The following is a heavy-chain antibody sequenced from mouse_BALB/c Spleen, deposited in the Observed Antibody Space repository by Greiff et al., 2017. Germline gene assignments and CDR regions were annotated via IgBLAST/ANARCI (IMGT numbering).Heavy chain of an antibody. Sequence: EVQLQESGGGLVKLGGSLKLSCAASGFTFSSYYMSWVRQTPEKRLELVAAINSNGGSTYYPDTVKGRFTISRDNAKNTLYLQMSSLKSEDTALYYCARQGGYYGYAMDYWGQGTSVTVSS. D-gene: IGHD1-1*01. CDR3: ARQGGYYGYAMDY. CDR1: GFTFSSYY. CDR2: INSNGGST. J-gene: IGHJ4*01. V-gene: IGHV5-6-2*01.